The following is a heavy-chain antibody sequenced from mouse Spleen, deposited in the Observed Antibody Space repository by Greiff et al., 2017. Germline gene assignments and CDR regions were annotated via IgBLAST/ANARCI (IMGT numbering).Heavy chain of an antibody. V-gene: IGHV1-42*01. CDR3: ARGAYYRYDGYAMDY. CDR2: INPSTGGT. Sequence: EVQLQQSGPELVKPGASVKISCKASGYSFTGYYMNWVKQSPEKSLEWIGEINPSTGGTTYNQKFKAKATLTVDKSSSTAYMQLKSLTSEDSAVYYCARGAYYRYDGYAMDYWGQGTSVTVSS. J-gene: IGHJ4*01. D-gene: IGHD2-14*01. CDR1: GYSFTGYY.